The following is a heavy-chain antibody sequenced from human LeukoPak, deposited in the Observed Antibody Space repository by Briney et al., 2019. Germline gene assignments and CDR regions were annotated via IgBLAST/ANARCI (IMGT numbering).Heavy chain of an antibody. CDR2: IIPIFSTA. V-gene: IGHV1-69*13. CDR1: GGTFTSYA. J-gene: IGHJ4*02. D-gene: IGHD3-3*01. CDR3: ARGAGPTLEWFFVY. Sequence: SVKVSCKASGGTFTSYAISWVRQAPGQGLEWMGGIIPIFSTAKYAQKFQGRVTITADESTSTAYMELSSLRSEDTAVYYCARGAGPTLEWFFVYWGQGTLVTVSS.